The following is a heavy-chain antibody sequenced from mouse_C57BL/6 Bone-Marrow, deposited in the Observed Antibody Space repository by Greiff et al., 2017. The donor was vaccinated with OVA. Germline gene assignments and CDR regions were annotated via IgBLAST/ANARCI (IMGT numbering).Heavy chain of an antibody. J-gene: IGHJ4*01. Sequence: VQLQQSGPELVKPGASVKISCKASGYTFTDYYMNWVKQSHGKSLEWIGDINPNNGGTSYNQKFKGKATLTLDKSSSTAYMELRSLTSEDSAVYYCARRFLYYYAMDYWGQGTSVTVSA. CDR2: INPNNGGT. CDR1: GYTFTDYY. CDR3: ARRFLYYYAMDY. V-gene: IGHV1-26*01.